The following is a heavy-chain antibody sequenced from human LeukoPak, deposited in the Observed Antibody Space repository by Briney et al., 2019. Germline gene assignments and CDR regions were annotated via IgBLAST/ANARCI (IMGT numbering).Heavy chain of an antibody. D-gene: IGHD6-13*01. CDR3: LGERSQQLVLYYYYAMDV. CDR2: IYTSGST. CDR1: GGSISSYY. V-gene: IGHV4-4*07. J-gene: IGHJ6*02. Sequence: PSETLSLTCTVSGGSISSYYWSWIRQPAGKGLEWIGRIYTSGSTNYNPSLKSRVTMSVDTSKNQFSLKLSSVTAADTAVYYCLGERSQQLVLYYYYAMDVWGQGTTVTLSS.